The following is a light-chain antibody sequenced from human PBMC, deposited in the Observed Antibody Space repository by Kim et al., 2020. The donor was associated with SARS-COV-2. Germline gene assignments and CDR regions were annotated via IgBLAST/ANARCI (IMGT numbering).Light chain of an antibody. CDR3: AAWDDSLSRWL. Sequence: QRGPITRSGPSSNIGVRVVYWYQHFPGTAPKLLFYANDQRPSGVSDRFSGSKSGTSGTLAISGLRSEDEADYYCAAWDDSLSRWLFGGGTKVTVL. J-gene: IGLJ3*02. V-gene: IGLV1-47*01. CDR1: SSNIGVRV. CDR2: AND.